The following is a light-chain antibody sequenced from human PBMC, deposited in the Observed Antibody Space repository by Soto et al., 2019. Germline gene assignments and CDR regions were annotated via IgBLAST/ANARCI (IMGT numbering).Light chain of an antibody. CDR1: QSLSSY. CDR2: AAS. V-gene: IGKV1-39*01. Sequence: EIQMTQSPASLSVSIGDRVTLTCRASQSLSSYLIWYQQKPGQAPRLLIYAASSMPSGIPPRFSGSGSGTDLTPTIGRLQPKDFASYYLRESNNATGTFGQGTKVKIK. J-gene: IGKJ1*01. CDR3: RESNNATGT.